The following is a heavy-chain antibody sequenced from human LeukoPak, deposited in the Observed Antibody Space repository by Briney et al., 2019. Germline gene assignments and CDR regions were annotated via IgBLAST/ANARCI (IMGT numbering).Heavy chain of an antibody. CDR1: GFTFSSYA. CDR3: ARGRPHGNDY. V-gene: IGHV3-64*04. J-gene: IGHJ4*02. Sequence: AGGSLRLSCSASGFTFSSYAMHWVRQAPGKGLEYVSAISSKGGSTYYADSVKGRFTISRDNSKNTLYLQMNRLRVEDTAVYYCARGRPHGNDYWGQGTLVTVSS. D-gene: IGHD4-23*01. CDR2: ISSKGGST.